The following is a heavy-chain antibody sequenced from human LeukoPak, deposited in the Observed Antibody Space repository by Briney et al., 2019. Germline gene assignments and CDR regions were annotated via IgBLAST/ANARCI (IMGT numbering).Heavy chain of an antibody. CDR2: ISSSSSYI. V-gene: IGHV3-21*04. CDR3: ARGSGGSYVEDAFDI. D-gene: IGHD1-26*01. Sequence: GGSLRLSCAASGFTFSSYSMNWVRQAPGKGLEWVSSISSSSSYIYYADSVKGRFTISRDNAKNSLYLQMNSLRAEDTAVYYCARGSGGSYVEDAFDIWGQGTMVTVSS. J-gene: IGHJ3*02. CDR1: GFTFSSYS.